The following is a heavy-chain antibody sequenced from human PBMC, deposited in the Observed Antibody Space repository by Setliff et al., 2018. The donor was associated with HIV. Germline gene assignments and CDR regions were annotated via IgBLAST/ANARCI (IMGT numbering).Heavy chain of an antibody. CDR3: AKDLSGADFYHSSGYKY. V-gene: IGHV3-23*01. D-gene: IGHD3-22*01. CDR2: ISSSGGST. CDR1: GFTFSNFA. J-gene: IGHJ4*02. Sequence: GSLRLSCAASGFTFSNFAMSWVRQAPGKGLEWVSGISSSGGSTYYADSVRGRFTISRDNSKNTLYLQMNSLRAEDTAVYYCAKDLSGADFYHSSGYKYWGQGTLVTVSS.